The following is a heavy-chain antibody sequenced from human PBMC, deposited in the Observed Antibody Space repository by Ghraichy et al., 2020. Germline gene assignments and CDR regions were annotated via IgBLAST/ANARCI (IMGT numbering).Heavy chain of an antibody. CDR2: IKQAGSEK. V-gene: IGHV3-7*01. J-gene: IGHJ3*02. D-gene: IGHD3-22*01. CDR3: ARERGDYYDSTGYSYVGAFDI. CDR1: GFTFSSYW. Sequence: LSLTCAVSGFTFSSYWMSWVRQAPGKGLEWVANIKQAGSEKDYVDSVKGRFTISRDNAKNSLYLQMNSLRAEDTAVYYCARERGDYYDSTGYSYVGAFDIWGQGTMVTVSS.